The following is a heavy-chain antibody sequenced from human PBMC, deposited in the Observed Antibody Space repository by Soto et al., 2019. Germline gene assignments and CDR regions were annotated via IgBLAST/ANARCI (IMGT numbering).Heavy chain of an antibody. CDR1: GFNVMSYW. V-gene: IGHV3-7*01. Sequence: PGGSLRLSCAVSGFNVMSYWMIWVRQAPGKGLEWVASVKEDGSELYYLHSVRGRFSISRDSAGNALHLTMNYLSAEDTGVYFCARDIGFDYVNWGQGIPVTVSS. D-gene: IGHD3-16*01. J-gene: IGHJ4*02. CDR3: ARDIGFDYVN. CDR2: VKEDGSEL.